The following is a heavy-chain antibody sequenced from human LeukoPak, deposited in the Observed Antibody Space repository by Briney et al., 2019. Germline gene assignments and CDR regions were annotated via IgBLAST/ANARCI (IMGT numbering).Heavy chain of an antibody. V-gene: IGHV5-51*01. D-gene: IGHD6-19*01. J-gene: IGHJ4*02. CDR3: ASGRRGAVAGTGELFDY. CDR2: IYPGDSDT. CDR1: GYTFTSYW. Sequence: KVSCKASGYTFTSYWIGWVRQMPGKGLEWMGIIYPGDSDTRYSPSFHGQVTISADKSISTAYLQWSSLKASDTAMYYCASGRRGAVAGTGELFDYWGQGTLVTVSS.